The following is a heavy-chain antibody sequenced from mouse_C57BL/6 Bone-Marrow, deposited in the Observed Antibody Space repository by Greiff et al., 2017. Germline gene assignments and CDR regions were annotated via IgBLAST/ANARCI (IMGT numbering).Heavy chain of an antibody. Sequence: QVQLQQSGAELMKPGASVKLSCKATGYTFTGSWIEWVKQRPGHGLEWIGEIFPGSGSTNYNEKFKGKATFTADTSSNTAYMQLSRLTSDDSSIYYGAIRGYGSSHAMDDWGQGTSVTVSS. CDR2: IFPGSGST. V-gene: IGHV1-9*01. CDR1: GYTFTGSW. J-gene: IGHJ4*01. D-gene: IGHD1-1*01. CDR3: AIRGYGSSHAMDD.